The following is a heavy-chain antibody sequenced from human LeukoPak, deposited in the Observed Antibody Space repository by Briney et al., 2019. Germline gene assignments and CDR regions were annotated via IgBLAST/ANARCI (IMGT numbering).Heavy chain of an antibody. CDR3: ARRVGGSSPRGYFDS. Sequence: GESLKISCKGSGYSFTSYWIGWVRQMPGKGLEWMGIIYPGDSDTRYSPSFQGRVTISADKSISTAYLQWSSLKASDTAMYYCARRVGGSSPRGYFDSWGQGTLVTVSS. CDR2: IYPGDSDT. J-gene: IGHJ4*02. V-gene: IGHV5-51*01. D-gene: IGHD2-2*01. CDR1: GYSFTSYW.